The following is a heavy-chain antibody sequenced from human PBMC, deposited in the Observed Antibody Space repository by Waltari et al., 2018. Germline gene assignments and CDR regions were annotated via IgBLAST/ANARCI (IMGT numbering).Heavy chain of an antibody. CDR3: AKGTIFAGALDY. D-gene: IGHD3-3*02. V-gene: IGHV3-53*02. Sequence: EVHLVETGGGLIQPGGSLRLSCAVSGVTVRSSYMRWVRQAPGKGLEWVSYLSAGGDTYFAGSLQGRVTISRDDSKNSLFLQMNSLSAADTAVYYCAKGTIFAGALDYWGQGALVTVSS. CDR1: GVTVRSSY. CDR2: LSAGGDT. J-gene: IGHJ4*02.